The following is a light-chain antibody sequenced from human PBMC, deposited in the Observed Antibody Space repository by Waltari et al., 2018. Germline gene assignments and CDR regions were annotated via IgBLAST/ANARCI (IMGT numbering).Light chain of an antibody. CDR1: TSNIANNA. CDR2: YDD. CDR3: SVWDDSLNGQV. Sequence: QSVLTQPPSVSEAPRQRVTISCSGSTSNIANNAVNWYQQLPGTAPKLLIYYDDLLPSGVSDRFSASKSGTSASLAISGLQSEDEADYYCSVWDDSLNGQVFGGGTKLTVL. V-gene: IGLV1-36*01. J-gene: IGLJ2*01.